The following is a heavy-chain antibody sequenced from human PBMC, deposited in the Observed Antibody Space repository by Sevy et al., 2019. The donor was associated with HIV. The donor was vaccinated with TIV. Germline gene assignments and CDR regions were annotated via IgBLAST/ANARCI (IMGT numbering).Heavy chain of an antibody. CDR2: IIPIFGTA. D-gene: IGHD3-22*01. Sequence: ASVKVSCKASGGTFSSYAISWVRQAPGQGLEWMGGIIPIFGTANYAQKFQGRVTITADESTRTDYMELSSLRSEDTAVYYWARGNYDSSGQLDYWGQGTLVTVSS. CDR1: GGTFSSYA. J-gene: IGHJ4*02. V-gene: IGHV1-69*13. CDR3: ARGNYDSSGQLDY.